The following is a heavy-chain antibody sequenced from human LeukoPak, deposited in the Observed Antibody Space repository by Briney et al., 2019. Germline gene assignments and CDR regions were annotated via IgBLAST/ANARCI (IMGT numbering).Heavy chain of an antibody. J-gene: IGHJ3*02. CDR1: GGSISSYY. Sequence: SETLSLTCTVSGGSISSYYWSWIRQPPGKGLEWIGYIYYSGSTNYNPSLKSRVTISVDTSKNQFSLKLSSVTAADTAVYYCAGSIVVVPAAHAFHIWGQGTMVTVSS. V-gene: IGHV4-59*08. CDR2: IYYSGST. D-gene: IGHD2-2*01. CDR3: AGSIVVVPAAHAFHI.